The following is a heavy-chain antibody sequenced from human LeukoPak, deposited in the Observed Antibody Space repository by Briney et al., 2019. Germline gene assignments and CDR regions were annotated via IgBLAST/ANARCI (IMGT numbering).Heavy chain of an antibody. Sequence: ASVKVSCKASGYTFTGYYMHWVRQAPGQGLEWMGGINPNSGGTKSPQTFQGRVTMTRDTSISTAYMELSGLRSDDTAVYYCARGLLGTTVGFDCWGQGTLVTVSS. CDR3: ARGLLGTTVGFDC. CDR1: GYTFTGYY. V-gene: IGHV1-2*02. D-gene: IGHD7-27*01. J-gene: IGHJ4*02. CDR2: INPNSGGT.